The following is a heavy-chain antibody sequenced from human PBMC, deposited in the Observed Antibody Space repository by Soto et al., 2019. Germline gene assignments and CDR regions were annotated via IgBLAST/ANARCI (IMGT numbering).Heavy chain of an antibody. CDR1: GYTFTSYY. CDR3: ARSDGSGRYSSSWYAFDI. Sequence: QVQLVQSGAEVKKPGASVKVSCKASGYTFTSYYMHWVRQAPGQGLEWMGIINPSGGSTSYAQKFQDRVTLTRDTSTSTVYMELSSLRSEDTAVYYCARSDGSGRYSSSWYAFDIWGQGTMVTVSS. J-gene: IGHJ3*02. V-gene: IGHV1-46*03. D-gene: IGHD6-13*01. CDR2: INPSGGST.